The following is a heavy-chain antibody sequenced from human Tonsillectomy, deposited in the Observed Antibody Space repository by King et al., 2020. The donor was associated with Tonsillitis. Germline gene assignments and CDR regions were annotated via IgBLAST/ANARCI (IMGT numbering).Heavy chain of an antibody. Sequence: QLVQSGGGLIQPGGSLRLSCAASGLTVSNDHMSWVRQAPGKGLEWVSFISGVGTTYYADSVKGRFTISRDNSKNTLYLQMNSPRAEDTAVYFCARGGCSSCISDYWGQGTLVTVSS. V-gene: IGHV3-53*01. CDR3: ARGGCSSCISDY. CDR1: GLTVSNDH. D-gene: IGHD6-13*01. CDR2: ISGVGTT. J-gene: IGHJ4*02.